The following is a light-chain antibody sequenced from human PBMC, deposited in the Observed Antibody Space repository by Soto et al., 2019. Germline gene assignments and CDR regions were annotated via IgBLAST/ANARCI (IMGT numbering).Light chain of an antibody. CDR1: QGIGDT. Sequence: EVVMRQSPATLSVTPGEGATLPCRASQGIGDTLAWYQHKPGQTPRLLIYDTSTRATGVPTRFSGSRSGAEFTLTISSLQSEDFATYYCQQLKSYPITFGQGTRLE. V-gene: IGKV3-15*01. J-gene: IGKJ5*01. CDR2: DTS. CDR3: QQLKSYPIT.